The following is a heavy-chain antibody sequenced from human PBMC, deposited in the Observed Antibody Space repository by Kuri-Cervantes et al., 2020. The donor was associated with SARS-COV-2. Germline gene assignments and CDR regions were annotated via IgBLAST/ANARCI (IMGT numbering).Heavy chain of an antibody. CDR1: RFTFRSYW. D-gene: IGHD1-26*01. CDR2: ISGSGGST. CDR3: AKVVRGSYDY. Sequence: GESLKISCAASRFTFRSYWMSWVRQAPGKGLKWVSAISGSGGSTYYADSVKGRLTISRDNSKNTLYLQMNSLRAEDTAVYYCAKVVRGSYDYWGQGTLVTVSS. J-gene: IGHJ4*02. V-gene: IGHV3-23*01.